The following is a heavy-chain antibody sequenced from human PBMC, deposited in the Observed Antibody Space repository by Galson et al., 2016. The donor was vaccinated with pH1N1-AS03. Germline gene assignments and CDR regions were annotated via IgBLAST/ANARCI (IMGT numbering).Heavy chain of an antibody. V-gene: IGHV4-39*01. Sequence: SETLSLTCTVSGGSISSRDHYWVWIRQTPGKGLEWIGHIYYSGNSYYNPSLKSRVNFSVDTSKNQFSLKLASVTAAATAVYYCAKTVFTDAFDIWSPGTRVSVSS. CDR3: AKTVFTDAFDI. CDR2: IYYSGNS. J-gene: IGHJ3*02. D-gene: IGHD4-11*01. CDR1: GGSISSRDHY.